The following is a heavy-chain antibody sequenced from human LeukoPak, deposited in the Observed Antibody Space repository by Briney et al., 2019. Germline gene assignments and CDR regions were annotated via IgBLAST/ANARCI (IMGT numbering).Heavy chain of an antibody. V-gene: IGHV4-59*01. D-gene: IGHD5-12*01. CDR1: GGSISTYY. Sequence: SETLSLTCTVSGGSISTYYWSWIRQPPGEGLEWIGYIYHSGSTKYNPSLKSRVTISVDTSKNQFSLKLSSVTAADTAVYYCARDGYSGNDGLWGQGTLVTVSS. CDR3: ARDGYSGNDGL. J-gene: IGHJ4*02. CDR2: IYHSGST.